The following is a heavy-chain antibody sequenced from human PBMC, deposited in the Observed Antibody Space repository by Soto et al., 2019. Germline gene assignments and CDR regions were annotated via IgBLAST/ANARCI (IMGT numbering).Heavy chain of an antibody. CDR2: IIPIFGTA. CDR1: GGTFSSYA. J-gene: IGHJ3*02. D-gene: IGHD2-21*02. CDR3: PRDCGGDCYPFQGAFDI. Sequence: QVQLVQSGAELRKPGSSVKVSCKASGGTFSSYAISWVRQAPGQGLEWMGGIIPIFGTANYAQKFQGRVTITADESTSTAYMELSSLRSEDTDVYYCPRDCGGDCYPFQGAFDIWGQVTMVTVSS. V-gene: IGHV1-69*01.